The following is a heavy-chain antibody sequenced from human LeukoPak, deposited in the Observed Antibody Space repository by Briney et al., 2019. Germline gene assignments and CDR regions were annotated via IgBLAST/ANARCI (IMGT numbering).Heavy chain of an antibody. V-gene: IGHV3-11*01. J-gene: IGHJ4*02. CDR3: ARGHYGLDY. D-gene: IGHD3-10*01. Sequence: PGGSLRLSCAASGFTFSDYYLSWIRQAPGKGLEWVSYISTSGNSIYYADSVKGRFTISRDNAKNSLSLQMNSLGAEDTALYYCARGHYGLDYWGQGTLVTVSS. CDR2: ISTSGNSI. CDR1: GFTFSDYY.